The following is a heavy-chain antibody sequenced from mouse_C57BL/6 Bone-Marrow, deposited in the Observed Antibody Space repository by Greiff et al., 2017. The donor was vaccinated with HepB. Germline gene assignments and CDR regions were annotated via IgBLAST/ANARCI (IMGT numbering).Heavy chain of an antibody. Sequence: EVQGVESGGGLVQPKGSLKLSCAASGFSFNTYAMNWVRQAPGKGLEWVARIRSKSNNYATYYADSVKDRFTISRDDSESMLYLQMNNLKTEDTAMYYCVRQDYGSPFAYWGHGTLVTVSA. J-gene: IGHJ3*01. CDR2: IRSKSNNYAT. CDR1: GFSFNTYA. CDR3: VRQDYGSPFAY. D-gene: IGHD1-1*01. V-gene: IGHV10-1*01.